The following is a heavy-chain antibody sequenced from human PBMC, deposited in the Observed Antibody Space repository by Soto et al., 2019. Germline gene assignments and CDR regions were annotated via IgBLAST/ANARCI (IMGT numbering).Heavy chain of an antibody. J-gene: IGHJ3*02. D-gene: IGHD1-1*01. CDR3: ARHRTAAFDI. CDR2: IYPGDSDS. V-gene: IGHV5-51*01. CDR1: GYSFNTYW. Sequence: PGESLKISCEGSGYSFNTYWLGWVRQMPGKGLEWMGIIYPGDSDSRYSPSFQGQVTISADKSISTAYLQWSSLKASDTAMYYCARHRTAAFDIWGQGTMVTVSS.